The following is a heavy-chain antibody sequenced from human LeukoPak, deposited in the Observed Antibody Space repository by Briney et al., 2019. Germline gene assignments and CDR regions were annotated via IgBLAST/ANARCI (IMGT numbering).Heavy chain of an antibody. CDR2: ISGSGGST. CDR1: GFTFSSYA. D-gene: IGHD3-10*01. V-gene: IGHV3-23*01. Sequence: GGSLRLSCAASGFTFSSYAMSWVRQAPGKGLEWVSGISGSGGSTYYADSVKGRFAISRDNSKNTLFLQMSSLRAEDTAVYYCAKREARGVFDYWGQGTLVTVSS. CDR3: AKREARGVFDY. J-gene: IGHJ4*02.